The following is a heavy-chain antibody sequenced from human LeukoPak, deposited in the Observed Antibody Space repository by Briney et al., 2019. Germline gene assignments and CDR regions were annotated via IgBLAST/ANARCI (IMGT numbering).Heavy chain of an antibody. CDR3: TQFGDYYNAHGY. D-gene: IGHD4-17*01. CDR1: GFTFNDAW. J-gene: IGHJ4*02. Sequence: NPGGSLRLSCAASGFTFNDAWMNWVRQAPGKGLEWVGRIKSNADGAATDYGAPVTGRFTISRDDSKNTLYLQMNSLKAEDTAVYYCTQFGDYYNAHGYWGQGTLVTVSS. V-gene: IGHV3-15*07. CDR2: IKSNADGAAT.